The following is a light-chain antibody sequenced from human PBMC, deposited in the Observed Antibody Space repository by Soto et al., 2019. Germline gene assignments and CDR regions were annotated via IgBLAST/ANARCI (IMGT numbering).Light chain of an antibody. CDR2: GAS. Sequence: EIVLTQSPGTLSLSPGERATLSCRASQSVSSSYLAWYQQKPGQAPRLLIYGASSRATGIPDRFSGSGSGTDFTLTISRLEPEDFAAYYCQHYNSYSEAFGQGTKVAI. V-gene: IGKV3-20*01. CDR3: QHYNSYSEA. CDR1: QSVSSSY. J-gene: IGKJ1*01.